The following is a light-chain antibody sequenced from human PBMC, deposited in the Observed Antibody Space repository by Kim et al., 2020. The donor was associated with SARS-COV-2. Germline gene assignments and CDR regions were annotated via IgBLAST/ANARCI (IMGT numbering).Light chain of an antibody. CDR1: LSVNSN. CDR2: GAS. J-gene: IGKJ1*01. V-gene: IGKV3-15*01. CDR3: QQYDNRRT. Sequence: SVSPGERATLSCRASLSVNSNLAWYQQKPGQAPRLLIYGASTRAIGIPARFSGSGSGTEFTLIISSLQSEDIAIYYCQQYDNRRTFGQGTKVDIK.